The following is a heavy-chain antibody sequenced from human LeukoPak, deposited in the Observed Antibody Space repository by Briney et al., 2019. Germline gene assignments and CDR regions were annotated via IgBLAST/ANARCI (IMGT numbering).Heavy chain of an antibody. CDR1: GFTFSDYY. CDR3: AXRAAAGRCFDY. D-gene: IGHD6-13*01. V-gene: IGHV3-11*01. J-gene: IGHJ4*02. CDR2: ISSGGSTI. Sequence: GGSLRLSCAVSGFTFSDYYMSWIRQAPGKGLEWVSYISSGGSTISHADSVKGRFTISRDNAENSLYLQMNSLRAEDTAVYYCAXRAAAGRCFDYWGQGTLVTVSS.